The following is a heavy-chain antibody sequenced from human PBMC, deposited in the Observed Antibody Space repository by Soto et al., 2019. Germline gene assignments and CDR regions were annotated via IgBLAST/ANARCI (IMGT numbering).Heavy chain of an antibody. CDR2: IKAKAGGGTT. CDR1: GFTFDTAW. J-gene: IGHJ4*02. D-gene: IGHD2-8*01. CDR3: TTDLPALIPQVDY. V-gene: IGHV3-15*07. Sequence: PGGSLRLSCAAAGFTFDTAWMTWVRQAPGKGLEWVGRIKAKAGGGTTEYAAPVKGRFTISRDDSKNTLYLQMNSLKNEDTAVYYCTTDLPALIPQVDYWGQGTLVTVSS.